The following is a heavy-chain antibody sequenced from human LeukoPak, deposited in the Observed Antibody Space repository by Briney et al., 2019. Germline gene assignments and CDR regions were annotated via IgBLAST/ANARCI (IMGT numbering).Heavy chain of an antibody. Sequence: GGSLRLSCVASGFTFSSYWMSWVRQAPGKGLEWVANIKQDGSGKYYVDSVKGRFTISRDNAKNSLYLQMNSVRAEDTAVYYCASGQKLGFWGQGALVTVFS. CDR2: IKQDGSGK. CDR3: ASGQKLGF. CDR1: GFTFSSYW. V-gene: IGHV3-7*01. J-gene: IGHJ4*02. D-gene: IGHD6-13*01.